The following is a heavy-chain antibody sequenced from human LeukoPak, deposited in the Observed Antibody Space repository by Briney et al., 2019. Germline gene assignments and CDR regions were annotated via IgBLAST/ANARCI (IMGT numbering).Heavy chain of an antibody. CDR3: ARVSSSGYGISSGLAY. J-gene: IGHJ4*02. D-gene: IGHD3-9*01. CDR1: GFTFSSYG. V-gene: IGHV3-48*04. Sequence: LPGGSLRLSCAASGFTFSSYGMSWVRQAPGKGLEWVSCIRTIGNTIYYADSMRGRFTISRDDAQNPLYLQMNSLRAEDTAVYYCARVSSSGYGISSGLAYWGQGTLVTVSS. CDR2: IRTIGNTI.